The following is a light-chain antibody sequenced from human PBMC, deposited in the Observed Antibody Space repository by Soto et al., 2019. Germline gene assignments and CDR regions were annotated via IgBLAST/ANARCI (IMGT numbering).Light chain of an antibody. J-gene: IGKJ1*01. CDR1: QTIDTN. CDR3: QQRSNWPWT. Sequence: EIVMTQSPCTLSVSPGERATLSCRASQTIDTNLAWYQQKPGQAPRLLIYDASNRATGIPARFSGSGSGTDFTLTISSLEPEDFAVYYCQQRSNWPWTFGQGTKVDIK. V-gene: IGKV3-11*01. CDR2: DAS.